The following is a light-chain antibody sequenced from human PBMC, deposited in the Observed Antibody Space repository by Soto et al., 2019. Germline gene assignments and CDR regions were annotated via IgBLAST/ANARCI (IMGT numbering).Light chain of an antibody. J-gene: IGKJ4*01. CDR3: QQSYSTLT. V-gene: IGKV3D-20*02. Sequence: IGLEQSSGSLPLYPGKRATLSCTASQSLSGSQLAWYQQKPGQAPRLLTHDASSRATGIPDRFSGSGSGTDFTLTISRLEPEDFATYYCQQSYSTLTFGGGIKVDI. CDR1: QSLSGSQ. CDR2: DAS.